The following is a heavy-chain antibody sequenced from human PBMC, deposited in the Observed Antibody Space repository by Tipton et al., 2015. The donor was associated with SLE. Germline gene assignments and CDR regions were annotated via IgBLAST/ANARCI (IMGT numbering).Heavy chain of an antibody. D-gene: IGHD6-19*01. J-gene: IGHJ6*02. CDR2: IYYSGST. V-gene: IGHV4-31*02. CDR3: ARSGYSSGWYRGRFDI. Sequence: LRLSCTVSGGSISSGGYYWSWIRQHPGKGLEWIGYIYYSGSTYYNPSLKSRVTISVDTSKNQFFLRLRSVTAADTAVYYCARSGYSSGWYRGRFDIWGQGTTVTVSS. CDR1: GGSISSGGYY.